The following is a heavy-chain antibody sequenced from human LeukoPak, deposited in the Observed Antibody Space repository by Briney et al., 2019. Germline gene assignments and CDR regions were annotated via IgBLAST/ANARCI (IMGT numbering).Heavy chain of an antibody. V-gene: IGHV1-46*01. D-gene: IGHD3-3*01. Sequence: GALVKVSCKASGYTFTSYYMHWVRQAPGQGLEWMGIINPSGGSTSYAQKFQGRVTMTRDMSTSTVYMELSSLRSEDTAVYYCARDAFGVVNKRPCNWFDPWGQGTLVTVSS. CDR1: GYTFTSYY. CDR2: INPSGGST. CDR3: ARDAFGVVNKRPCNWFDP. J-gene: IGHJ5*02.